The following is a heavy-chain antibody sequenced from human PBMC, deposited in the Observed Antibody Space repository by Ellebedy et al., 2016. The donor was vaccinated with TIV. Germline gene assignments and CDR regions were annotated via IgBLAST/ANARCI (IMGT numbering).Heavy chain of an antibody. Sequence: GGSLRLXXAASGFTFSNYWMNWVRQAPGKGLKWVANIKEGGTKRYYVDSVKGRFSISRDDAKNSIYLQMNGLRVEDTAIYYCVTQRGLDWGQGTLVTVSS. D-gene: IGHD6-19*01. V-gene: IGHV3-7*01. CDR2: IKEGGTKR. CDR1: GFTFSNYW. CDR3: VTQRGLD. J-gene: IGHJ4*02.